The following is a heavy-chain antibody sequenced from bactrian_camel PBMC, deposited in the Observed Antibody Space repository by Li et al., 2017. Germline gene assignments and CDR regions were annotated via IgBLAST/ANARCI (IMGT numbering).Heavy chain of an antibody. J-gene: IGHJ4*01. CDR2: IDTDGST. V-gene: IGHV3S67*01. D-gene: IGHD2*01. CDR1: GFTYSSYC. CDR3: AADLARYCGAFSGFFARAS. Sequence: DVQLVESGGGSVQGGGSLRLSCAASGFTYSSYCSGWFRQVVGKEREEVATIDTDGSTRYADSVKGRFTLSKDNAKNTLYLQMNSLKPEDSAMYYCAADLARYCGAFSGFFARASWGQGTQVTVS.